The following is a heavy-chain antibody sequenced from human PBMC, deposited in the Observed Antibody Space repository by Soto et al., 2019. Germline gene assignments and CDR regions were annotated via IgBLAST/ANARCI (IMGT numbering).Heavy chain of an antibody. Sequence: PGGSLRLSCAASGFSFSRYWMSWVRQAPGKGLEWVANTKQDGGEKYYVDSVKGRFTISRDNAKNPLYLQMNSLRVEDTAVYYCGKYRLYGGPPPPYYYNGMDVWGQGTRVTVSS. CDR2: TKQDGGEK. D-gene: IGHD3-10*01. V-gene: IGHV3-7*01. CDR3: GKYRLYGGPPPPYYYNGMDV. CDR1: GFSFSRYW. J-gene: IGHJ6*02.